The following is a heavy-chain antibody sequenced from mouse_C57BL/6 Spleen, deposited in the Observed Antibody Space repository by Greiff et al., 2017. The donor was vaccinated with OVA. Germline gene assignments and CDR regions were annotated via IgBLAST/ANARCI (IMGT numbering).Heavy chain of an antibody. Sequence: VQLQQPGAELVRPGSSVKLSCKASGYTFTSYWMHWVKQRPIQGLEWIGNIDPSDSETHYNQKFKDKATLTVDKSSSTAYMQLSSLTSEDSAVYYCARSITTVVGYYAMDYWGQGTSVTVSS. CDR3: ARSITTVVGYYAMDY. CDR1: GYTFTSYW. J-gene: IGHJ4*01. V-gene: IGHV1-52*01. D-gene: IGHD1-1*01. CDR2: IDPSDSET.